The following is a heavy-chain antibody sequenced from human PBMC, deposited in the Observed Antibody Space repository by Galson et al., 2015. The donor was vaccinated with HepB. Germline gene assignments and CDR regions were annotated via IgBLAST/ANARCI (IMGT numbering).Heavy chain of an antibody. D-gene: IGHD5-12*01. V-gene: IGHV3-7*01. CDR1: GFTFSSYW. CDR3: ARGKSSGYDWIAVAAEIDY. J-gene: IGHJ4*02. Sequence: SLRLSCAASGFTFSSYWMSWVRQAPGKGLEWVANIKQDGSEKYYVDSVKGRFTISRDNAKNSLYLQMNSLRAEDTAVYYCARGKSSGYDWIAVAAEIDYWGQGTLVTVSS. CDR2: IKQDGSEK.